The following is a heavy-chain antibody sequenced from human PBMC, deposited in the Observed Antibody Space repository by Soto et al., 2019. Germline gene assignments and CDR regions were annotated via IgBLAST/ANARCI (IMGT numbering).Heavy chain of an antibody. Sequence: ASVKVSCKASGYTFTSYYMHWVRQAPGQGLEWMGIINPSGGSTSYAQKFQGRVTMARDTSTSTVYMELSSLRSEDTAVYYCARDAHYCPLRYFDWFPHCYFDYWGQRTLVTVSS. CDR2: INPSGGST. V-gene: IGHV1-46*01. D-gene: IGHD3-9*01. J-gene: IGHJ4*02. CDR1: GYTFTSYY. CDR3: ARDAHYCPLRYFDWFPHCYFDY.